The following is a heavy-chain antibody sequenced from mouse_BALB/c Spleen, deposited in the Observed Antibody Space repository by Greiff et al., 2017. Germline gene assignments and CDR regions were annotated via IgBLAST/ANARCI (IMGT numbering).Heavy chain of an antibody. CDR1: GFTFSSYA. V-gene: IGHV5-6-5*01. CDR3: ARWLLRGDYAMDY. CDR2: ISSGGST. J-gene: IGHJ4*01. Sequence: EVQGVESGGGLVKPGGSLKLSCAASGFTFSSYAMSWVRQTPEKRLEWVASISSGGSTYYPDSVKGRFTISRDNARNILYLQMSSLRSEDTAMYYCARWLLRGDYAMDYWGQGTSVTVSS. D-gene: IGHD2-3*01.